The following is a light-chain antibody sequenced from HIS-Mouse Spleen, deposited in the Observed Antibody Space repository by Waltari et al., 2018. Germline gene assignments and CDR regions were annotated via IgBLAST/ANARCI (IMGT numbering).Light chain of an antibody. CDR1: SSDVGGYNS. Sequence: QSALTQPPSASGSPGQSVTISCTGTSSDVGGYNSVSWYQQHPGKAPNLMIYEVSKRPSGVPDRFSGSKSGNTASLTVSGLQAEDEADYYCSSYAGSNNYVFGTGTKVTVL. J-gene: IGLJ1*01. CDR3: SSYAGSNNYV. CDR2: EVS. V-gene: IGLV2-8*01.